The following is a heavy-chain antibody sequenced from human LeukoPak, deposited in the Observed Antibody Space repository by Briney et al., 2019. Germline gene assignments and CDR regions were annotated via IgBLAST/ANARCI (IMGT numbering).Heavy chain of an antibody. V-gene: IGHV3-21*01. CDR2: ISSSSSYI. Sequence: GGSLRLPCAASGFTFSSYSMNWVRQAPGKGLEWVSSISSSSSYIYYADSVKGRFTISRDNAKNSLYLQMNSLRAEDTAVYYCAKGTSWYLYYFDYWGQGTLVTVSS. CDR1: GFTFSSYS. CDR3: AKGTSWYLYYFDY. D-gene: IGHD6-13*01. J-gene: IGHJ4*02.